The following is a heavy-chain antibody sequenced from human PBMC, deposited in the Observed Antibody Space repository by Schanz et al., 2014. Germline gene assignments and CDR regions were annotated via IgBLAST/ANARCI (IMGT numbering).Heavy chain of an antibody. D-gene: IGHD3-9*01. Sequence: QVQLVQSGDEVKKPGASVKVSCEASRYTFNTYGLNWVRQAPGQGLEWMGWISAYTNNTNYAQKVQGRVTMTADTSTSTAYMELRNLRSDDTAVYYCARVQDDILTGSEYYYGMDVWGRGTTVTVSS. V-gene: IGHV1-18*01. CDR1: RYTFNTYG. CDR2: ISAYTNNT. J-gene: IGHJ6*02. CDR3: ARVQDDILTGSEYYYGMDV.